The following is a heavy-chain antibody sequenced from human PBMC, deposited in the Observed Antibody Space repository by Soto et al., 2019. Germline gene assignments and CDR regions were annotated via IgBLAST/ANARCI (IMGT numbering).Heavy chain of an antibody. D-gene: IGHD3-3*01. Sequence: ASVKVSCTASGDPFTSYGINWVRHAPEQGPEWMGWVTAYNGKTNYAQKLEGRVTMTTATSTSTAYMELRSLRSDDTAVYYCARDPAYYDFWSGYPRFPLYYYGMDVWGQGTTVTVSS. CDR3: ARDPAYYDFWSGYPRFPLYYYGMDV. CDR2: VTAYNGKT. J-gene: IGHJ6*02. V-gene: IGHV1-18*01. CDR1: GDPFTSYG.